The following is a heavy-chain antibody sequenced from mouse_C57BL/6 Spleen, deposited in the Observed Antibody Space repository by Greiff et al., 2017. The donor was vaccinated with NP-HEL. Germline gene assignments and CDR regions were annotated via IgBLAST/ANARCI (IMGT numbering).Heavy chain of an antibody. CDR2: IDPEDGDT. D-gene: IGHD2-4*01. J-gene: IGHJ1*03. CDR3: ARNYDYDWYFGV. Sequence: VQLQQSGAELVKPGASVKLSCTASGFNFTDYYMHWVKQRTEQGLEWIGRIDPEDGDTNYAPKFQGRATLTADTSSNTAYLQLSSLTSEDTAVYYCARNYDYDWYFGVWGTGTTVTVSS. CDR1: GFNFTDYY. V-gene: IGHV14-2*01.